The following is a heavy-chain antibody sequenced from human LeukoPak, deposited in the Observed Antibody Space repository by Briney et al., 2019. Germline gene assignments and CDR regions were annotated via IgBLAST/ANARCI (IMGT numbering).Heavy chain of an antibody. D-gene: IGHD1-1*01. CDR3: AKDPGEFPVWKGYFDY. CDR1: GFTFSDYA. Sequence: GGSLRLSCAASGFTFSDYAMHWARQAPGMGLEWVALISYDGTDKYYADSVKGRFTISRDNSKSTLYLQMNSLRAEDTAVYYCAKDPGEFPVWKGYFDYWGQGTLVTVSS. J-gene: IGHJ4*02. V-gene: IGHV3-30*04. CDR2: ISYDGTDK.